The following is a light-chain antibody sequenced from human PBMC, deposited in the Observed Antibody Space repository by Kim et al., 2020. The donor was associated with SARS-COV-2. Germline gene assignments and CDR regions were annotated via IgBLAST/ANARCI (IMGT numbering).Light chain of an antibody. J-gene: IGLJ1*01. Sequence: QSVLTQPASVSGSPGQSITISCSGTSSDVGGYNYVSWYHQHPGKAPKLMICDVSKRPSGVSNRFSGYKSGNTASLTISGLQAEDEADYYCSSYTSSSAYVFGTGTKVTVL. CDR1: SSDVGGYNY. CDR2: DVS. CDR3: SSYTSSSAYV. V-gene: IGLV2-14*01.